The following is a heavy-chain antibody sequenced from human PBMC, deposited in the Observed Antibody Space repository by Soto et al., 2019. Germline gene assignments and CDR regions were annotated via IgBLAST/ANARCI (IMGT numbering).Heavy chain of an antibody. CDR2: IYYSGST. Sequence: SETLSLTCTVSGGSISSGGYYWSWIRQHPGKGLEWIGYIYYSGSTYYNPSLKSRVTISIDTSKNQFSLKVTSVTAADTAVYYCARARATIAAAAIFDCWGQGTLVTVSS. CDR1: GGSISSGGYY. J-gene: IGHJ4*02. D-gene: IGHD6-13*01. V-gene: IGHV4-31*03. CDR3: ARARATIAAAAIFDC.